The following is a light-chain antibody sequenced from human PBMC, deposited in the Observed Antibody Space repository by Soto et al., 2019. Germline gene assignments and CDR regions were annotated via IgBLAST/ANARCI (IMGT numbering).Light chain of an antibody. J-gene: IGKJ3*01. CDR2: RAS. Sequence: DIQMTQSPPTLSASVGDRVTITCRASQSISNRLAWYQQKPGKAPKILMYRASTLESGVPPRFRGSGSGTEFTLTITSLQLDDFATYYCQQYSSYSSFGPGTKVDVK. V-gene: IGKV1-5*03. CDR3: QQYSSYSS. CDR1: QSISNR.